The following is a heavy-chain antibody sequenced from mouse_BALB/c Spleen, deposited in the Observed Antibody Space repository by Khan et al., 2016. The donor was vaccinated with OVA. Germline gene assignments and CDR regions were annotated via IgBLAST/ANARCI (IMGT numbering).Heavy chain of an antibody. Sequence: EVKLLESGPGLVKPSQSLSLTCTVTGYSITTDYAWNWIRQFPGKKLEWMGFISYSGNTKYTPSLKSRISITRDTSKNQFFLQLKSVTTEDTARYYCARVYGGDLDYGGQGTTVTVSS. V-gene: IGHV3-2*02. CDR2: ISYSGNT. J-gene: IGHJ2*01. D-gene: IGHD1-1*01. CDR3: ARVYGGDLDY. CDR1: GYSITTDYA.